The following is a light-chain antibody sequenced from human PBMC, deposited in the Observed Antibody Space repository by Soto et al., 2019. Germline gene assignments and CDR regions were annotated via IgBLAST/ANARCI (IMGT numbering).Light chain of an antibody. J-gene: IGLJ1*01. V-gene: IGLV2-14*01. CDR3: CSFTSSNTHV. CDR2: EVN. CDR1: SSDVGGYKY. Sequence: QSALTQPASVSGSPGQSITISCTGTSSDVGGYKYVSWYQQHPGKAPKLILFEVNKRPSGVSGRFSGSKSGNTASLTISGLQAEDEADYYCCSFTSSNTHVFGTGTKLTVL.